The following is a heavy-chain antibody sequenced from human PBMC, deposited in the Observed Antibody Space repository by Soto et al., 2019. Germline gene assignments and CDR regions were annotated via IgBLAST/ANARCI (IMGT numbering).Heavy chain of an antibody. CDR2: IMPIFGTA. D-gene: IGHD2-21*02. J-gene: IGHJ4*01. CDR3: ERGPLRLVCGGDCHPRYFDD. CDR1: GGTFSSYA. Sequence: ASVKVSCKASGGTFSSYAISWVRQAPGQGLEWRGGIMPIFGTANYAQKFQGRVTRTADESTSTAYMELSSLRSEDTAVYYCERGPLRLVCGGDCHPRYFDDPGHATRVTVAS. V-gene: IGHV1-69*13.